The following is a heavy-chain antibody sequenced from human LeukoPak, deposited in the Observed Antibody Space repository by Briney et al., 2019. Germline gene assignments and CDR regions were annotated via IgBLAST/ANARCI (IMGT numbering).Heavy chain of an antibody. CDR3: ARRGYDFWSGYYDY. CDR2: IYYSGST. J-gene: IGHJ4*02. CDR1: GYSISSGYY. Sequence: SETLSLTCTVSGYSISSGYYWGWLRQPPGKGLEWIGSIYYSGSTYYNPSLKSRVTISVDTSKNQFSLKLSSVTAADTAVYYCARRGYDFWSGYYDYWGQGTLVTVSS. V-gene: IGHV4-38-2*02. D-gene: IGHD3-3*01.